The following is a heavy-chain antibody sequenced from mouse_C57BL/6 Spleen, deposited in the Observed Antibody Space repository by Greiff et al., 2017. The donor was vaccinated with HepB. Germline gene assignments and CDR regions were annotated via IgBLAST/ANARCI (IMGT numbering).Heavy chain of an antibody. D-gene: IGHD1-2*01. CDR2: ISYDGSN. Sequence: EVQRVESGPGLVKPSQSLSLTCSVTGYSITSGYYWNWIRQFPGNKLEWMGYISYDGSNNYNPSLKNRISITRDTSKNQFFLKLNSVTTEDTATYYCARETTAYYFDYWGQGTTLTVSS. CDR1: GYSITSGYY. CDR3: ARETTAYYFDY. J-gene: IGHJ2*01. V-gene: IGHV3-6*01.